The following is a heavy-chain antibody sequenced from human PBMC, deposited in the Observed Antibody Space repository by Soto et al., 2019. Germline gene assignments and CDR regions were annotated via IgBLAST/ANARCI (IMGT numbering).Heavy chain of an antibody. CDR3: GTQESNGAYVYLALDV. V-gene: IGHV5-51*01. CDR1: EYRFNDYW. Sequence: PGESLKISCKGSEYRFNDYWIGWVRQMPGKGRGLIGMIYPGDSDTTYSPSFEGKASMSVDKSIGTTYLQWCCLYAWDCSTYWLGTQESNGAYVYLALDVWGQGATVTISS. J-gene: IGHJ6*02. D-gene: IGHD1-1*01. CDR2: IYPGDSDT.